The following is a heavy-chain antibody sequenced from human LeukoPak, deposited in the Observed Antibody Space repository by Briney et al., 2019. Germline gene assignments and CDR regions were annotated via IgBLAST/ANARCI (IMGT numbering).Heavy chain of an antibody. V-gene: IGHV2-5*02. CDR1: GFSLSTSGVA. CDR3: AHRRDGYNSLDY. CDR2: IYWDDDK. D-gene: IGHD5-24*01. Sequence: SGPTLVNPTQTLTLTCTFSGFSLSTSGVAVGWIRQPPGKALEWLGLIYWDDDKRYSPSLKSALTITKDTSKNQVVLTMTNMDPVDTATYYCAHRRDGYNSLDYWGQGTLVTVSS. J-gene: IGHJ4*02.